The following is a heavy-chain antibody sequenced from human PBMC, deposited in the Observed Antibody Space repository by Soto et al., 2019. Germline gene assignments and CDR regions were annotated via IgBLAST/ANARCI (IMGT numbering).Heavy chain of an antibody. CDR3: AKERATTTAFDY. D-gene: IGHD4-17*01. J-gene: IGHJ4*02. V-gene: IGHV3-23*01. CDR1: GFTFSRDG. CDR2: IIDNGGST. Sequence: GGSLRLSCAASGFTFSRDGMSWVRQAPGKGLEWVSLIIDNGGSTYYADSVKGRFTISRDNTKNTLFLQMNSLRVEDTAVYYCAKERATTTAFDYWGQGALVTVSS.